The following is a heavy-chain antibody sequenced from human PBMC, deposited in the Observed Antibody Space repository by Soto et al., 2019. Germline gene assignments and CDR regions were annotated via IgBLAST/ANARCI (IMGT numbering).Heavy chain of an antibody. V-gene: IGHV4-59*08. Sequence: QVQLQESGPGLVKPSETLSLTCTVSGGSISSYYWSWIRQPPGKGLEWIGYIYYSGSTNYNPSLKRRFTISVDTSKNQFSLKLSSVTAADTAVYYCARASTVTTRGSRNNWFDPWGQGTLVTVSS. D-gene: IGHD4-17*01. CDR2: IYYSGST. CDR1: GGSISSYY. CDR3: ARASTVTTRGSRNNWFDP. J-gene: IGHJ5*02.